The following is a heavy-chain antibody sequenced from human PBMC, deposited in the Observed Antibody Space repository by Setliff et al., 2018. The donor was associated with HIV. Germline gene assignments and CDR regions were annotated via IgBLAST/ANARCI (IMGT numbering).Heavy chain of an antibody. Sequence: GASVKVSCKASGGTFTGYYIHWVRQVPGQGLEWMGRINPNTGGTDYAQKFQGRVTMTGDTSISTAYMELSRLRSDDTAVYYCARDFTYDYDSSGPGWGQGTLVTVSS. CDR3: ARDFTYDYDSSGPG. CDR2: INPNTGGT. V-gene: IGHV1-2*06. D-gene: IGHD3-22*01. CDR1: GGTFTGYY. J-gene: IGHJ4*02.